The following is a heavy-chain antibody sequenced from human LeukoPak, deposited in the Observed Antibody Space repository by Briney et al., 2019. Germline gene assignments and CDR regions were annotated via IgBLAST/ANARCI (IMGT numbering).Heavy chain of an antibody. Sequence: SETLSLTCTVSGGSISSYYWSWIRQPAGKGLEWIGRIYTSGSTNYNPSLKSRVTMSVDTSKNQFSLKLSSVTAADTAVYYCAGSSWYEVPFDYWGQGTLVTVSS. J-gene: IGHJ4*02. CDR2: IYTSGST. CDR3: AGSSWYEVPFDY. CDR1: GGSISSYY. D-gene: IGHD6-13*01. V-gene: IGHV4-4*07.